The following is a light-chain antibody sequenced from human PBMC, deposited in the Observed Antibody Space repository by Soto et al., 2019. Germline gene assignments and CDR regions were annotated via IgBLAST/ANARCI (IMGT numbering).Light chain of an antibody. J-gene: IGLJ2*01. CDR3: AAWDDSLSGRV. Sequence: QSVLTQPPSASGTPGQRVTISCSGWTSNIGTNYVYWYQQLPGTAPKLLIYSNNQRPSGVPDRFSGSKSGTSASLAISGLRSEDEADYYCAAWDDSLSGRVFGGGTKVTVL. V-gene: IGLV1-47*01. CDR2: SNN. CDR1: TSNIGTNY.